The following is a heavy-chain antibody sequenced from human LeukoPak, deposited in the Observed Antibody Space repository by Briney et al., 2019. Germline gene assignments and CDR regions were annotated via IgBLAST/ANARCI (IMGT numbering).Heavy chain of an antibody. CDR2: IIPIFGTA. V-gene: IGHV1-69*06. CDR1: GGTFSSYA. J-gene: IGHJ4*02. Sequence: SVKVSCKASGGTFSSYAISWVRQAPGQGLEWMGGIIPIFGTANYAQKFQGRVTMTEDTSTDTAYMELSSLRSEDTAVYYCATQTPRGPGYWGQGTLVTVSS. D-gene: IGHD1-14*01. CDR3: ATQTPRGPGY.